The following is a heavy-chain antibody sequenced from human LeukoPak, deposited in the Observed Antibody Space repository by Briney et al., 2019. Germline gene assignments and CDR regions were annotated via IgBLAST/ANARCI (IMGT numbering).Heavy chain of an antibody. D-gene: IGHD2-2*01. J-gene: IGHJ6*02. CDR3: ANLKIVVVPAAMDV. Sequence: GRSLRLSCAASGFTFDDYAMNWVRQAPGKGLEWVSYISSSSSTIYYADSVKGRFTISRDNSKNTLYLQMNSLRAEDTAVYYCANLKIVVVPAAMDVWGQGTTVTVSS. V-gene: IGHV3-48*01. CDR2: ISSSSSTI. CDR1: GFTFDDYA.